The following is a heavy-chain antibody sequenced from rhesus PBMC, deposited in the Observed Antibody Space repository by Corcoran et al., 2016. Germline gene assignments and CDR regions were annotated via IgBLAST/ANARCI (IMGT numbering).Heavy chain of an antibody. V-gene: IGHV4S2*01. CDR1: GASVRSNY. CDR3: ARDHYNFWSANGLDS. J-gene: IGHJ6*01. CDR2: FFGGAEST. Sequence: QVQLQESGPGLVKPSETLALTCAVSGASVRSNYCSWLRQAPGKGLEWIGRFFGGAESTDYSPSLTSRVANSADTSKNECSLKVTAVTAADTAVYYCARDHYNFWSANGLDSWGQGVVVTVSA. D-gene: IGHD3-3*01.